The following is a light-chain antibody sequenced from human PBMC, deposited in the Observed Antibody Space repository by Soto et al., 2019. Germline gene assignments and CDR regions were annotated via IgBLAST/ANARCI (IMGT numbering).Light chain of an antibody. Sequence: DIQLSQSPSTLSASVGDTVTITCRASQRMGKYLNWYQQKPGKAPKLLIYAAYSLQPGAPSIISGSGSGTNFTLTVSSLHLEDVATYYSQHSYCAPFSFGPGTKVDFK. CDR3: QHSYCAPFS. CDR1: QRMGKY. CDR2: AAY. V-gene: IGKV1-39*01. J-gene: IGKJ3*01.